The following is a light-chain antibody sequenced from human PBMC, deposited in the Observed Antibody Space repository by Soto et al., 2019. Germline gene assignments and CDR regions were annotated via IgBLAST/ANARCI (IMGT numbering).Light chain of an antibody. J-gene: IGLJ3*02. CDR2: INYDGTH. CDR3: QSLGTGIQV. Sequence: QPELTQSPSASASLGASVKLTCTLSSGYSTYAIAWHQQQSEKGPRFLMKINYDGTHSKGDGFFDRFSGSSSGAERHLTISSLQSEDEADYYCQSLGTGIQVFGGGTKVTVL. V-gene: IGLV4-69*01. CDR1: SGYSTYA.